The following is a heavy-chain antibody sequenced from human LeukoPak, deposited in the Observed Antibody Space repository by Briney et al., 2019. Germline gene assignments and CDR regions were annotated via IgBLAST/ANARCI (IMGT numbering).Heavy chain of an antibody. D-gene: IGHD7-27*01. CDR2: IFYSGST. CDR3: ARDWAE. J-gene: IGHJ4*02. Sequence: PSETLSLTSTVSGGSISSYYWGWVRQPPGKALEWIGNIFYSGSTYYSPSLKSRVTISLDTSRNQFSLKLNSVTAADTALYYCARDWAEWGQGTLVTVSS. V-gene: IGHV4-59*12. CDR1: GGSISSYY.